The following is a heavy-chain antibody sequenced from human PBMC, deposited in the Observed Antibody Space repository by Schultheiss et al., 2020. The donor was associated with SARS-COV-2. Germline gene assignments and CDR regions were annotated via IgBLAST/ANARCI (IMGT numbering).Heavy chain of an antibody. CDR1: GGSVSSGSYY. CDR2: IYTSGST. Sequence: SETLSLTCTVTGGSVSSGSYYWSWIRQPAGKGLEWIGRIYTSGSTNYNPSLKSRVTMSVDTSKNQFSLKLSSVTAADTAVYYCARIAVAGDYYYYGMDVWGQGTTVTVSS. V-gene: IGHV4-61*02. CDR3: ARIAVAGDYYYYGMDV. J-gene: IGHJ6*02. D-gene: IGHD6-19*01.